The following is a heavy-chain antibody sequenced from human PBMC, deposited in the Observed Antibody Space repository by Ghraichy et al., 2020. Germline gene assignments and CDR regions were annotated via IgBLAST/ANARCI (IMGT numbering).Heavy chain of an antibody. CDR1: GGSISSYY. Sequence: SETLSLTCTVSGGSISSYYWSWIRQPAGKGLEWIGRIYTSGTTKYNPSLKSRVTMSVDTSKNQLSLKLSSVTAADTAVYYCARDLIDCTNGVSPFDYWGQGTLVTVSS. CDR3: ARDLIDCTNGVSPFDY. D-gene: IGHD2-8*01. J-gene: IGHJ4*02. V-gene: IGHV4-4*07. CDR2: IYTSGTT.